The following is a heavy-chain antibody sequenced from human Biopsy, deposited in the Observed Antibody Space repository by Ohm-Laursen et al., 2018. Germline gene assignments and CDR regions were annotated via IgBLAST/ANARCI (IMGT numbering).Heavy chain of an antibody. Sequence: ASVKVSCKASGYSFTSYYMHWVRQAPGQGLEWMGMINPSGSTTSYPQIFQGRVTMTRDTSKRTVYMELSSLRSADTAVYFCARHTGWYGDLYYFDYWGQGTLVTVSS. D-gene: IGHD6-19*01. J-gene: IGHJ4*02. CDR2: INPSGSTT. V-gene: IGHV1-46*01. CDR3: ARHTGWYGDLYYFDY. CDR1: GYSFTSYY.